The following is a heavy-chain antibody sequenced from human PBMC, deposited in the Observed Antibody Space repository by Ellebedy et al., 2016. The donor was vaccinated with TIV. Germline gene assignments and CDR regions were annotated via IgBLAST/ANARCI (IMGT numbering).Heavy chain of an antibody. CDR2: INTNTGNP. CDR1: GYTFTAYP. J-gene: IGHJ6*03. D-gene: IGHD1-1*01. CDR3: ARDSRYNWNDWDYYHMDV. V-gene: IGHV7-4-1*02. Sequence: ASVKVSCKASGYTFTAYPMNWVRQAPGQGLEWLGWINTNTGNPTYSQGFRGQFVFSLDTSVSTDYLEISGLRAEDTAVYYCARDSRYNWNDWDYYHMDVWGRGTTVTVSS.